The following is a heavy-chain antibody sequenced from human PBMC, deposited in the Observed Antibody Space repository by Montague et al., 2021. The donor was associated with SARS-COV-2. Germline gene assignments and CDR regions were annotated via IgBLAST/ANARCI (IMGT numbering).Heavy chain of an antibody. J-gene: IGHJ5*02. CDR2: ISSSGSTI. Sequence: SLRLSCAASGFTFSDYYMSWIRQAPGKGLEWISYISSSGSTIYYADSVKGRFTISRDNAKNSLYLQMNSPRAEDTAVYYCARVAKLAAAGLWWFDPWGQGTLVTVSS. D-gene: IGHD6-13*01. V-gene: IGHV3-11*01. CDR3: ARVAKLAAAGLWWFDP. CDR1: GFTFSDYY.